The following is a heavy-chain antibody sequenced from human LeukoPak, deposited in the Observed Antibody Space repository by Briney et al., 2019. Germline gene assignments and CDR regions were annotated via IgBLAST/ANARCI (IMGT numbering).Heavy chain of an antibody. CDR3: AREYGGRGYFDY. V-gene: IGHV4-4*02. J-gene: IGHJ4*02. D-gene: IGHD1-26*01. CDR1: GDSITSTHW. CDR2: IYKSGTT. Sequence: SETLSLTCAVSGDSITSTHWWSWVRQPPGKGLEGIGQIYKSGTTNYTPSLKSRVTMSVDKSKNQFSLKVTSVTAADTAIYYCAREYGGRGYFDYGGQGTLVPVSS.